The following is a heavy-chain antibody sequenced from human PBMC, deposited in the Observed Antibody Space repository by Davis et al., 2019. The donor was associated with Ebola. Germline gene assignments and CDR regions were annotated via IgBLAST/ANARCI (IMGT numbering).Heavy chain of an antibody. Sequence: GESLKISCAASGFYFRSYWMGWVRQAPGQGLEWVANINQDGSEPKYVDSVKGRFTISRDNAKNSLYLQMNDLRREDTALYYCAKDFRQWEVSGDGVDVWGQGTSVMVSS. V-gene: IGHV3-7*03. CDR2: INQDGSEP. CDR1: GFYFRSYW. D-gene: IGHD1-26*01. CDR3: AKDFRQWEVSGDGVDV. J-gene: IGHJ6*02.